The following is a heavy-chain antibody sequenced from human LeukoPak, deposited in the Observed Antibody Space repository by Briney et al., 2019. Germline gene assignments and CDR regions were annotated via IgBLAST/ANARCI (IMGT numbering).Heavy chain of an antibody. V-gene: IGHV3-23*01. J-gene: IGHJ4*02. D-gene: IGHD1-26*01. CDR1: GFAFSSNW. CDR3: ATLAHLVGATIDY. CDR2: ISGSGGST. Sequence: GGSLRLSCAASGFAFSSNWMSWVRQAPGKGLEWVSAISGSGGSTYYADSVKGRFTISRDNSKNTLYLQMNSLRAEDTAVYYCATLAHLVGATIDYWGQGTLVTVSS.